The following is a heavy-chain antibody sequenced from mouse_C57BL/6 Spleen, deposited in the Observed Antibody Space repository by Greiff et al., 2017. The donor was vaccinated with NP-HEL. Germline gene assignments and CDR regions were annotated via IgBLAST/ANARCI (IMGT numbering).Heavy chain of an antibody. Sequence: VQLQQSGAELVKPGASVKISCKASGYAFSSYWMNWVKQRPGKGLEWIGQIYPGDGDTNYNGKFKGKATLTADKSSSPAYMQLSRLTSEDTAVYFCARSGYYVSRKYYYAMDYWGQGTSVTVSS. V-gene: IGHV1-80*01. D-gene: IGHD1-1*01. CDR2: IYPGDGDT. CDR3: ARSGYYVSRKYYYAMDY. CDR1: GYAFSSYW. J-gene: IGHJ4*01.